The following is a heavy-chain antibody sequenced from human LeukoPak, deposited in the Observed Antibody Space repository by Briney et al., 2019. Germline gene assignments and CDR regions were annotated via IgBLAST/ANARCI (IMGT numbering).Heavy chain of an antibody. Sequence: LSLTCTVSGGSVSSAGYYWTWVRQAPGKGLEWVSAISGSGGSTYYADSVKGRFTISRDNSKNTPYLQMNSLRAEDTVVYYCAKDSPGDSPYDYWGQGTLVTVSS. D-gene: IGHD5-18*01. V-gene: IGHV3-23*01. J-gene: IGHJ4*02. CDR3: AKDSPGDSPYDY. CDR1: GGSVSSAGYY. CDR2: ISGSGGST.